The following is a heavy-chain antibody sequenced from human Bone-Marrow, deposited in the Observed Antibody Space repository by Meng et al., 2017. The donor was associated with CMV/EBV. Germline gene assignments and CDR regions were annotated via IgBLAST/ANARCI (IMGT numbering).Heavy chain of an antibody. Sequence: SETLSLTCAVYGGSFSGYYWSWIRQPPGKGLEWIGEINHSGSTNYNPSLKSRVTISVDTSKNQFSLKLSSVTAADTAVYYCAGERNYDILTGYYPPVDWGQGTLVTV. J-gene: IGHJ4*02. V-gene: IGHV4-34*01. D-gene: IGHD3-9*01. CDR2: INHSGST. CDR3: AGERNYDILTGYYPPVD. CDR1: GGSFSGYY.